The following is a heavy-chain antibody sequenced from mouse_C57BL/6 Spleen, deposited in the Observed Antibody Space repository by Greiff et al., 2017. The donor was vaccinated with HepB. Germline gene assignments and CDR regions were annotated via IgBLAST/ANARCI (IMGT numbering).Heavy chain of an antibody. V-gene: IGHV2-2*01. J-gene: IGHJ4*01. CDR3: ARIGGIQRTYYYAMDY. Sequence: QVQLQQSGPGLVQPSQSLCITCTVSGFSLTSYGVHWVRQSPGKGLEWLGVIWSGGSTDYNAAFISRLSISKDNSKSQVFFKMNSLQADDTAIYYCARIGGIQRTYYYAMDYWGQGTSVTVSS. CDR2: IWSGGST. CDR1: GFSLTSYG.